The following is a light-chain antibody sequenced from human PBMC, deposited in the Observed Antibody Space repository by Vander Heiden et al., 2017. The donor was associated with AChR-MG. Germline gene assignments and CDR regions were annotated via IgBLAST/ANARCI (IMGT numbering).Light chain of an antibody. V-gene: IGKV1-5*03. Sequence: DIQMTQSPSTLSASVGDRVTITCRASQSISSWLAWYQQKPGKAPKVLIYKASSLESGVPSRFSGSGSGTEFTLTISSLQPDDFATYYCQQYKSDPFTFGHETKVDVK. J-gene: IGKJ3*01. CDR2: KAS. CDR3: QQYKSDPFT. CDR1: QSISSW.